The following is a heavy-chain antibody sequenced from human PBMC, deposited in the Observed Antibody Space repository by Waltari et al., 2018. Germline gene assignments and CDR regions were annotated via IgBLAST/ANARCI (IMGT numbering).Heavy chain of an antibody. CDR3: ARHEWFGELTNNWFDP. CDR2: IHYMGST. Sequence: QLQLQESGPGLVTPSETLPRTCPVPAGSISSISSYWGWIRQPPGQGMEWSGTIHYMGSTYYNPSLKSRVTISGDTSKSQFSLMLSSVTAADTAVYYCARHEWFGELTNNWFDPWGRGTLVTVSS. D-gene: IGHD3-10*01. V-gene: IGHV4-39*01. CDR1: AGSISSISSY. J-gene: IGHJ5*02.